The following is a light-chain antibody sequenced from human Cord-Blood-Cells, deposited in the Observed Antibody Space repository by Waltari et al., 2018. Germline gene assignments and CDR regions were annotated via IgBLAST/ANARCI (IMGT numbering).Light chain of an antibody. V-gene: IGLV4-60*02. CDR3: ETWDSNTRV. J-gene: IGLJ3*02. CDR2: LEGSGSY. CDR1: SGHSSYI. Sequence: HPVLTQSSSASASLGSSVKLTCPLSSGHSSYIIALHQQQPGKAPRYLMKLEGSGSYNKGSGVPDRFSGSSSGADRYLTISNLQFEDEADYYCETWDSNTRVFGGGTKLTVL.